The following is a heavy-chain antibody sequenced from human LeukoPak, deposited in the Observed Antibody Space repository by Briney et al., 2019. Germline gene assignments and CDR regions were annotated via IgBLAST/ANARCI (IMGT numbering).Heavy chain of an antibody. CDR2: INHSGIT. D-gene: IGHD6-13*01. V-gene: IGHV4-39*07. CDR3: ARGMIAASELGLA. Sequence: SETLSLTCTVSGGSISSDSYYRSWIRQPPGKGLEWIGEINHSGITRYNPSLKSRVTISVDTSKNQFSLNLNSVTAADTAVYYCARGMIAASELGLAGGQGILVTVSS. J-gene: IGHJ4*02. CDR1: GGSISSDSYY.